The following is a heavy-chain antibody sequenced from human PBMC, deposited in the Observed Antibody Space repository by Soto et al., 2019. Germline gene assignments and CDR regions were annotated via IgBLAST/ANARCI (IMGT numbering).Heavy chain of an antibody. CDR3: AHRIKLVGQWFFDI. CDR1: GFSLRTRGVG. Sequence: QIALWESGPTLVKPTQTLTLTCTFSGFSLRTRGVGVGWIRQPPGKALEWLAVIHYDDEKNYSPSLRTRLTITKDTSKHQAVLTMTNMDPVDTATYYCAHRIKLVGQWFFDIWGRGTLVTVSS. J-gene: IGHJ2*01. V-gene: IGHV2-5*02. CDR2: IHYDDEK. D-gene: IGHD1-20*01.